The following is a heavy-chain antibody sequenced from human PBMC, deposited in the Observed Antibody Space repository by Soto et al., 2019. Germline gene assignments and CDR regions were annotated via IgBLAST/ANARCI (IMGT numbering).Heavy chain of an antibody. CDR3: ARLIRGVISYYYYGMEV. J-gene: IGHJ6*02. D-gene: IGHD3-10*01. Sequence: PGKSLKISCKGSGYSFTSYWIGWVRQMPGKGLEWMGIIYPGDSDTRYSPSFQGQVTISADKSISTAYLQWSSLKASDTAMYYCARLIRGVISYYYYGMEVLGQGTTITVSS. CDR2: IYPGDSDT. CDR1: GYSFTSYW. V-gene: IGHV5-51*01.